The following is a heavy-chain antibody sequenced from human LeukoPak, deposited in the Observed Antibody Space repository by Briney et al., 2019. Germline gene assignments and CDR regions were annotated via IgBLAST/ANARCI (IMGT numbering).Heavy chain of an antibody. CDR2: ISYDGSNK. J-gene: IGHJ5*02. Sequence: GGSLRLSCAASGFTFSSYAMNWVRQAPGKGLEWVAVISYDGSNKYYADSVKGRFTISRDNSKNTLYLQMNSLRAEDTAVYYCARGSSWGGAPWGQGTLVTVSS. CDR1: GFTFSSYA. CDR3: ARGSSWGGAP. V-gene: IGHV3-30*07. D-gene: IGHD3-10*01.